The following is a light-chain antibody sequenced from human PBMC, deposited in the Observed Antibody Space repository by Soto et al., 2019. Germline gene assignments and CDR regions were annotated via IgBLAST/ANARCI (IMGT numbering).Light chain of an antibody. Sequence: EIVLTQSPGTLSLSPGERATLSCRASQSVSGNYLAWYQHKLGQAPRLLIYGATSRATCIPDRFSGSVSGTDFTLTISRLEPEDFSVYYCQQSGRSVTFTFGPGTKVDIK. V-gene: IGKV3-20*01. CDR3: QQSGRSVTFT. CDR1: QSVSGNY. CDR2: GAT. J-gene: IGKJ3*01.